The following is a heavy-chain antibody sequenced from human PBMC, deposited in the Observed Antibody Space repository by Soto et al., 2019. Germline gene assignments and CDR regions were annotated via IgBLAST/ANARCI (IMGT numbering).Heavy chain of an antibody. J-gene: IGHJ6*02. V-gene: IGHV1-69*06. CDR2: IIPIFGTA. CDR1: GGTFSSYA. Sequence: QVQLVQSGAEVKKPGSSVKVSCKASGGTFSSYAISWVRQAPGQGLEWMGGIIPIFGTANYAQKFQGRVTITADNSTRTAYMEISILRSEDTAVYYCARDYRLTWLQFSHYYYGMDVWGQGTTVTVSS. CDR3: ARDYRLTWLQFSHYYYGMDV. D-gene: IGHD5-12*01.